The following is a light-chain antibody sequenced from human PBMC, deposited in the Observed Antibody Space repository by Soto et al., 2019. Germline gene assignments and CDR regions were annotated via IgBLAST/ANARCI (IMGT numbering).Light chain of an antibody. CDR3: YTYAGGSPYL. CDR2: EDI. J-gene: IGLJ1*01. CDR1: SSDVGSYSL. Sequence: QSALTQPASVSGSPGQSITISCTGTSSDVGSYSLLSWYQHHPGKAPKLIIYEDIKGPSGVSNRFSGSKSGKTASLRISGLQAEDEADYYCYTYAGGSPYLFGTGTKLTVL. V-gene: IGLV2-23*01.